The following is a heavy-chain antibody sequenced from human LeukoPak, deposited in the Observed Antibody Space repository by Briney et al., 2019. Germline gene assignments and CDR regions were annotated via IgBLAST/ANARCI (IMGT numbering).Heavy chain of an antibody. CDR3: ARVLDSSGYYYYFDY. V-gene: IGHV3-48*01. J-gene: IGHJ4*02. D-gene: IGHD3-22*01. CDR1: GFTFSSNW. CDR2: ISSSSSTI. Sequence: GGSLRLSCAASGFTFSSNWMHWVRQAPGKGLEWVSYISSSSSTIYYADSVKGRFTISRDNAKNSLYLQMNSLRAEDTAVYYCARVLDSSGYYYYFDYWGQGTLVTVSS.